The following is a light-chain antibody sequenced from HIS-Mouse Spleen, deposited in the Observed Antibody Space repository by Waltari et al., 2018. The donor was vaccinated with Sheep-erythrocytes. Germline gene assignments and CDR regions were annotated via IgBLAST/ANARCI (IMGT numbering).Light chain of an antibody. J-gene: IGLJ3*02. CDR1: SSEVGGYNY. Sequence: QSALTQPPSASGSPGHSVTISCTGTSSEVGGYNYVSWYQQHPGKAPKLMIYEASKGPSGVPERFSGSKSGKTASLTVSGLQAEDEADYYCSSYAGSNNWVFGGGTKLTVL. CDR3: SSYAGSNNWV. V-gene: IGLV2-8*01. CDR2: EAS.